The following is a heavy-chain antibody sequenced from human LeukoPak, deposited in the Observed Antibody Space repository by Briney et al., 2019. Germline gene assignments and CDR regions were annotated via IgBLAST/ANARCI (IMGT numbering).Heavy chain of an antibody. V-gene: IGHV4-39*01. D-gene: IGHD3-22*01. CDR2: IYYSGST. Sequence: SETLSLTCTVSGGSISSSSYYWGWIRQPPGKGLEWIGSIYYSGSTYYNPSLESRVSISVDTSKNQFSLKLSSVTAADTAVYYCARLDYYDSSGFDYWGQGTLVTVSS. CDR3: ARLDYYDSSGFDY. J-gene: IGHJ4*02. CDR1: GGSISSSSYY.